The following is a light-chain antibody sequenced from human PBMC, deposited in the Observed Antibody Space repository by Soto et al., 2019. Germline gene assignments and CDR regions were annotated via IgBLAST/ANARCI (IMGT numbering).Light chain of an antibody. V-gene: IGLV1-47*01. CDR2: RNN. CDR1: TSNIGSNY. CDR3: ATWDDSLNGFYV. Sequence: VLTQPPSASGTPGQGVTISYSGSTSNIGSNYVYWYQQLPGTAPNLLIYRNNQRPSGVPDRFSGSKSGTSASLAISGLRSDDEADYFCATWDDSLNGFYVFGTGTKVTVL. J-gene: IGLJ1*01.